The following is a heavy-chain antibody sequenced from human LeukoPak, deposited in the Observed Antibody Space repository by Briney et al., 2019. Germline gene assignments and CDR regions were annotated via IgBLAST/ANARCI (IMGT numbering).Heavy chain of an antibody. Sequence: PSETLSLNCTVSDDSIRSSYWSWIRQPPGKGLEWIGYVHYSGSTRYNPSLKSRVTISLATSKNQFSLRLISLTAADTAVYYCARDRGDYLDNWGQGTLVSVSS. CDR1: DDSIRSSY. V-gene: IGHV4-59*01. J-gene: IGHJ4*02. CDR2: VHYSGST. CDR3: ARDRGDYLDN. D-gene: IGHD4-17*01.